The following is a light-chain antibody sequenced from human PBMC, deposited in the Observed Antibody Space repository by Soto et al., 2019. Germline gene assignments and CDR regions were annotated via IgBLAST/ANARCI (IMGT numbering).Light chain of an antibody. CDR3: QKYNSAPPCT. V-gene: IGKV1-27*01. J-gene: IGKJ1*01. Sequence: IQMTQSPSSLSASVGDRATITCRASQGISNYLAWYQQKPGKVPKLLIYATSTLQSGVPSRFSGSGSGTDFTLTIRSLQPEDVATYYCQKYNSAPPCTFGQGTKVEI. CDR1: QGISNY. CDR2: ATS.